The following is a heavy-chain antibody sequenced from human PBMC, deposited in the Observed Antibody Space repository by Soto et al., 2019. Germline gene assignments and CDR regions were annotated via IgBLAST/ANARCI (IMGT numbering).Heavy chain of an antibody. J-gene: IGHJ5*02. CDR2: ISSSSSYI. D-gene: IGHD6-13*01. V-gene: IGHV3-21*01. Sequence: LRLSCAASGFTFSSYSMNWVRQAPGKGLEWVSSISSSSSYIYYADSVKGRFTISRDNAKNSLYLHMNSLRAEDTAVYYCARVGHSSSWYENWFEPLGQGTLVTVSS. CDR1: GFTFSSYS. CDR3: ARVGHSSSWYENWFEP.